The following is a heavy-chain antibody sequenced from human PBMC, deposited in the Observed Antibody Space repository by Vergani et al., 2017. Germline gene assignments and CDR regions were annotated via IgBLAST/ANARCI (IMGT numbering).Heavy chain of an antibody. Sequence: QVQLQESGPGLVKPSETLSLTCTVSGDSVISTDYHWGWIRQPPGKGLEWIGRMDYSGSTSYNPSLESRISISFETPKNQSSLRLTSVTAADTAVYYCASKRGACRAAYCHSYDFWGPGTLVGVSS. J-gene: IGHJ4*02. CDR2: MDYSGST. CDR3: ASKRGACRAAYCHSYDF. V-gene: IGHV4-39*01. D-gene: IGHD2-15*01. CDR1: GDSVISTDYH.